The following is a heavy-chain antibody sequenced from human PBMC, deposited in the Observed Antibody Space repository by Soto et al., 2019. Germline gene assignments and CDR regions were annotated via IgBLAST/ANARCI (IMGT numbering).Heavy chain of an antibody. V-gene: IGHV4-59*01. CDR2: IYYSGST. CDR1: GGSISSYY. D-gene: IGHD3-10*01. Sequence: PSETLSLTCTVSGGSISSYYWSWIRQPPGKGLEWIGYIYYSGSTNYNPSLKSRVTISVDTSKNQFSLKLSSVTAADTAVYYCARADVLWFGELSYYYGMDVWGQGTTVTVSS. J-gene: IGHJ6*02. CDR3: ARADVLWFGELSYYYGMDV.